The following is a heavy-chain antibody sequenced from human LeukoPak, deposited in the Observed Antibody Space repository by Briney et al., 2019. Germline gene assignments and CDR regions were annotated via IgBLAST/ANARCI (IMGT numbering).Heavy chain of an antibody. CDR3: ARDGLMVYAIGDNWFDP. Sequence: ASAKVSCKASGYTSTGYYMHWVRQAPGQGLEWMGWINPNSGGTNYAQKFQGRVTMTRDTSISTAYMELSRLRSDDTAVYYCARDGLMVYAIGDNWFDPWGQGTLVTVSS. D-gene: IGHD2-8*01. CDR2: INPNSGGT. CDR1: GYTSTGYY. V-gene: IGHV1-2*02. J-gene: IGHJ5*02.